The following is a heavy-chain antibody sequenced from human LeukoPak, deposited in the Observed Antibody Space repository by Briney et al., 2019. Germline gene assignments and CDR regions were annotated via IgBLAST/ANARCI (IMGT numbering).Heavy chain of an antibody. D-gene: IGHD4-23*01. Sequence: SETLSLTCTVSGGSISSYYWSWIRQPPGKGLEWIGYIYYSGSTNYNPSLKSRVTISVDTSKNQFSLKLSSVTAADTAVYYCARGTTVGYENWFDPWGQGTLVTVSS. CDR1: GGSISSYY. CDR2: IYYSGST. CDR3: ARGTTVGYENWFDP. V-gene: IGHV4-59*01. J-gene: IGHJ5*02.